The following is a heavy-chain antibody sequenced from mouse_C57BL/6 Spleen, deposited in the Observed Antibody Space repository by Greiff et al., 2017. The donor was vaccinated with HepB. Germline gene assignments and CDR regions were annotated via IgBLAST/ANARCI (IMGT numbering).Heavy chain of an antibody. CDR3: ARGRGYDDAMDY. CDR1: GYTFTSYW. D-gene: IGHD2-2*01. Sequence: QVQLKQPGAELVKPGASVKMSCKASGYTFTSYWITWVKQRPGQGLEWIGDIYPGSGSTNYNEKFKSKATLTVDTSSSTAYMQLSSLTSEDSAVYYCARGRGYDDAMDYWGQGTSVTVSS. V-gene: IGHV1-55*01. J-gene: IGHJ4*01. CDR2: IYPGSGST.